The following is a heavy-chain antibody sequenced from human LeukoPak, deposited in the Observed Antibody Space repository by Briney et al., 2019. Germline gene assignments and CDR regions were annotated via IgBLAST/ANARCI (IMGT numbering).Heavy chain of an antibody. CDR1: GGSVSSYY. D-gene: IGHD4-17*01. CDR2: IYYSGST. Sequence: SETLSLTCAVYGGSVSSYYWGWIRQPPGKGLEWIGSIYYSGSTYYNPSLKSRVTISVDTSKNQFSLKLTSVTAADTAVYYCAREDYGDAGWFDPWGQGTLVTVSS. V-gene: IGHV4-39*07. J-gene: IGHJ5*02. CDR3: AREDYGDAGWFDP.